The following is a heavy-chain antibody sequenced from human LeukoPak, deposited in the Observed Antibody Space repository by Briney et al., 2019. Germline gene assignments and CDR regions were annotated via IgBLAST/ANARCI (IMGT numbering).Heavy chain of an antibody. V-gene: IGHV3-49*04. D-gene: IGHD5-18*01. Sequence: GGSLRLSCTASGFTFGDYAMSWVRQAPGKGLEWVGFIRSKAYGGTTEYAASVKGGFTISRDDSKSIAYLQMNSLKTEDTAVYYCTTNVARGYSYGTFSYWGQGTLVTVSS. CDR2: IRSKAYGGTT. CDR1: GFTFGDYA. CDR3: TTNVARGYSYGTFSY. J-gene: IGHJ4*02.